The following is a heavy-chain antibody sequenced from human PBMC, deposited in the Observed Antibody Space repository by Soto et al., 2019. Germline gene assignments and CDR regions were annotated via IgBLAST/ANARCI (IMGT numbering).Heavy chain of an antibody. D-gene: IGHD1-26*01. Sequence: GASVNVSSKASGGTFSSYSISWVRPAPGQGLELMGGIIPIFGTANYAQKFQGRVTITADESTSTADMELSSLRSEDTAVYYCAREISGSYEDYWGQGTLVTVSS. CDR1: GGTFSSYS. V-gene: IGHV1-69*13. CDR3: AREISGSYEDY. CDR2: IIPIFGTA. J-gene: IGHJ4*02.